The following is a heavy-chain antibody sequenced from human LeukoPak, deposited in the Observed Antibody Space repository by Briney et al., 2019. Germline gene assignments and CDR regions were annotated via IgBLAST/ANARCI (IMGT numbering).Heavy chain of an antibody. CDR1: GFTFSDYY. CDR3: ARDRFGYCSSTSCYTGVYYYYYGMDV. J-gene: IGHJ6*02. D-gene: IGHD2-2*02. CDR2: ISSSGSTI. Sequence: GGSLRLSCAASGFTFSDYYMSWIRQAPGKGLEWVSYISSSGSTIYYADSVKGRFTISRDNAKNSLYLQMNSLRAEDTAVYYCARDRFGYCSSTSCYTGVYYYYYGMDVWGQGTTVTVSS. V-gene: IGHV3-11*01.